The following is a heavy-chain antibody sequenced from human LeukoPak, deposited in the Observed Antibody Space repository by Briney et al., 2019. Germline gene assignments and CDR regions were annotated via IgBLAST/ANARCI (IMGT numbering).Heavy chain of an antibody. Sequence: GGSLRLSCVASGFTFSSHFMGWVRQAPGKGLEWVANIKHDGSDKYYVDSVKGRFTISRDNAKNSLYLQMDSLRDEDTAVYYCARLPRTAAVYWGQGTLVTVSS. CDR2: IKHDGSDK. V-gene: IGHV3-7*01. J-gene: IGHJ4*02. CDR3: ARLPRTAAVY. D-gene: IGHD6-13*01. CDR1: GFTFSSHF.